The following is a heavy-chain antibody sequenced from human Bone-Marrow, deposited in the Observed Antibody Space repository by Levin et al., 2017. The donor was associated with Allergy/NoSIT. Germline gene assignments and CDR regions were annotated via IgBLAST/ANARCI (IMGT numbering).Heavy chain of an antibody. V-gene: IGHV6-1*01. J-gene: IGHJ6*02. CDR2: TYYRSKWYN. CDR3: ARVGLVASTSMATYYGMDV. D-gene: IGHD2-2*01. Sequence: PSETLSLTCVISGDSVSSDDSAWSWLRQSPSRGLEWLGRTYYRSKWYNDYAESVKSRINISPDTSRNRVSLHLSSVTAEDSAVYYCARVGLVASTSMATYYGMDVWGQGTTVTVSS. CDR1: GDSVSSDDSA.